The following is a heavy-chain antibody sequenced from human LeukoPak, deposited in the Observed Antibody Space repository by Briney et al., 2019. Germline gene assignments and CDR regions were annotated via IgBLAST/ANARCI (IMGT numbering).Heavy chain of an antibody. Sequence: GGSLRLSRAASGFTFSGSAIHWVRQASGKGLEWVGRIRDKANSYATAYIASVKGRFTISRDDSKNTAYLQMSSLKTEDTAVYYCTRWDCTTTGCYPFDYWGQGTLVTVSS. CDR1: GFTFSGSA. J-gene: IGHJ4*02. V-gene: IGHV3-73*01. D-gene: IGHD2-2*01. CDR3: TRWDCTTTGCYPFDY. CDR2: IRDKANSYAT.